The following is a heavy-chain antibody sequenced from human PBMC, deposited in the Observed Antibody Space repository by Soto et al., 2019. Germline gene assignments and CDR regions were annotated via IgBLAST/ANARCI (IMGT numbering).Heavy chain of an antibody. Sequence: QFQLVQSGAEVKKPGASVKVSCKASGYTFTSYGISWVRQAPGQGLEWMGWISAYNGNTNYAQKLQGRVTMTTDTSTSTAYMELRSLRSDDTAVYYCASLNCSGGSCYSPLDYWGQGTLVTVSS. CDR3: ASLNCSGGSCYSPLDY. V-gene: IGHV1-18*01. CDR1: GYTFTSYG. CDR2: ISAYNGNT. D-gene: IGHD2-15*01. J-gene: IGHJ4*02.